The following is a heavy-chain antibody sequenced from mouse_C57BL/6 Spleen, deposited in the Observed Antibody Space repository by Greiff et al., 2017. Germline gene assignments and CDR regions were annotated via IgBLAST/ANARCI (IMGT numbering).Heavy chain of an antibody. CDR3: ARTGPYYYAMDY. CDR2: IYPGDGDT. V-gene: IGHV1-82*01. D-gene: IGHD4-1*01. J-gene: IGHJ4*01. CDR1: GYAFSSSW. Sequence: QVTLKESGPELVKPGASVKISCKASGYAFSSSWMNWVKQRPGKGLEWIGRIYPGDGDTNYNGKFKGKATLTADKSSSTAYMQLSSLTSEDSAVYDCARTGPYYYAMDYWGQGTSVTVSS.